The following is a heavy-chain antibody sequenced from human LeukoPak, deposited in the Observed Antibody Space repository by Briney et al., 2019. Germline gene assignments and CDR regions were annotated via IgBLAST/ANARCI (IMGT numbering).Heavy chain of an antibody. D-gene: IGHD3-22*01. CDR1: GYTFISYG. J-gene: IGHJ4*02. V-gene: IGHV1-18*01. Sequence: ASVKVSCKASGYTFISYGISWVRQAPGQGLEWMGWISAYNGNTNYAQKLQGRVTMTTDTSTSTAYMELRSLRSDDTAVYYCARDPYYYDSSGNPFDYWGQGTLVTVSS. CDR3: ARDPYYYDSSGNPFDY. CDR2: ISAYNGNT.